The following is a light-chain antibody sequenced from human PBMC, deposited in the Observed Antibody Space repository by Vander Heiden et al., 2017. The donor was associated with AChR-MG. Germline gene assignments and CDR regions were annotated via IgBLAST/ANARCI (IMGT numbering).Light chain of an antibody. V-gene: IGKV1-33*01. Sequence: DIQMTQSPSSLSASVGDRVTITCQASQDISNYLNWYQQKPGKAPKLLIYDASKVETGVPSRGSGSGSGTDFTLTISSLQPEDIATYYCQQDDNPSITFGQGTRLEIK. CDR1: QDISNY. J-gene: IGKJ5*01. CDR2: DAS. CDR3: QQDDNPSIT.